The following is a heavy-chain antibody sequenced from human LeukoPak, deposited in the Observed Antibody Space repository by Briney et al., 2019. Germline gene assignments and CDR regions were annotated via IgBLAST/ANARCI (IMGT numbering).Heavy chain of an antibody. CDR3: ARGVSRGMDV. CDR2: IYYSGST. Sequence: PSETLSLTCTVSGGSISSYYWSWIRQPPGKGLEWIEYIYYSGSTNYNPSLKSRVTISVDTSKNQFSLKLSSVTAADTAVYYCARGVSRGMDVWGQGTTVTVSS. V-gene: IGHV4-59*01. CDR1: GGSISSYY. J-gene: IGHJ6*02. D-gene: IGHD2-21*01.